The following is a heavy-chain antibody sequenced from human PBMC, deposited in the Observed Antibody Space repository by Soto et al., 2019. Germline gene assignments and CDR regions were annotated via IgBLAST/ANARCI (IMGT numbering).Heavy chain of an antibody. Sequence: ESGGGVVQPGRSLRLSCAASGFTFSSYGMHWVRQAPGTGLEWVAVISYDGSNKYYADSVKGRFTISRDNSKNTLYLQMNSLRAEDTAVYYCASEYSSSSFLDYWGQGTLVTVSS. V-gene: IGHV3-30*03. CDR3: ASEYSSSSFLDY. CDR2: ISYDGSNK. J-gene: IGHJ4*02. D-gene: IGHD6-6*01. CDR1: GFTFSSYG.